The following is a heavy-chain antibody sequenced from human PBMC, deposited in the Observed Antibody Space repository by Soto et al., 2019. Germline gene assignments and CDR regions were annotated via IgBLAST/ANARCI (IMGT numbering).Heavy chain of an antibody. CDR3: ARIMAYYDILTGYQAELYYFDY. CDR2: IYYSGST. Sequence: PSETLSLTCTVSGGSISSYYWSWIRQPPGKGLEWIGYIYYSGSTNYNPSLKSRVTISVDTSKNQFSLKLSSVTAADTATYYCARIMAYYDILTGYQAELYYFDYWGQGTLVTVSS. CDR1: GGSISSYY. V-gene: IGHV4-59*12. J-gene: IGHJ4*02. D-gene: IGHD3-9*01.